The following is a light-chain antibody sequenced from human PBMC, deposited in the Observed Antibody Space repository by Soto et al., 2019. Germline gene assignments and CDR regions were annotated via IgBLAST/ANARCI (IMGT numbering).Light chain of an antibody. J-gene: IGLJ3*02. CDR1: SSNIGADYD. CDR2: GNN. V-gene: IGLV1-40*01. Sequence: QSVLTQPPSVSGAPGQRVTISCTGSSSNIGADYDVYWYQQLPGTAPKLLISGNNNRPSGVPDRFSGSKSGTSASLAITGLQAEDEADYYCQSYDSSKSGSGVLFGGGTKLTVL. CDR3: QSYDSSKSGSGVL.